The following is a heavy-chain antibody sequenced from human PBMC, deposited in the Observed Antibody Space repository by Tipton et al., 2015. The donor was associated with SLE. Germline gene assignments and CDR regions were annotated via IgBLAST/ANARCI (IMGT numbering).Heavy chain of an antibody. V-gene: IGHV4-61*09. D-gene: IGHD3-16*01. CDR2: IYTSGST. CDR1: GGSISSGSYY. CDR3: ARDPAGGAYFDL. J-gene: IGHJ2*01. Sequence: TLSLTCTVSGGSISSGSYYWSWIRQPAGKGLEWIGYIYTSGSTNYNPSLKSRVTISVDTSKNQFSLKLSSVTAADTAVYYCARDPAGGAYFDLWGRGTLVTV.